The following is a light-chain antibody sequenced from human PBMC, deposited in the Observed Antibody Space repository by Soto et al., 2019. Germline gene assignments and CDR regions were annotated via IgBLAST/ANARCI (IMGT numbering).Light chain of an antibody. V-gene: IGKV3-20*01. J-gene: IGKJ1*01. Sequence: EIVLTQSPGTLSLSPGERATLSCRASQSVRSSYLAWYQQKPGQAPRLLIYGASSRATGIPDRFIGSGSGPDFTLTISGLEPEEFAVYYCQQYGSSQWTFGQGTKVEIK. CDR2: GAS. CDR1: QSVRSSY. CDR3: QQYGSSQWT.